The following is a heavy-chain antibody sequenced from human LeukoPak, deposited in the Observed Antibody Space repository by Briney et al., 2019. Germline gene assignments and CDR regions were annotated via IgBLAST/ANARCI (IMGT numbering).Heavy chain of an antibody. CDR3: ARGVWLLS. Sequence: NPSETLSLTCAVYGGSFSGYCWSWIRQPPGKGLEWIGEINHSGSTNYNPSLKSRVTISVDTSKNQFSLKLSSVTAADTAVYYCARGVWLLSWGQGTLVTVSS. V-gene: IGHV4-34*01. D-gene: IGHD3-9*01. J-gene: IGHJ4*02. CDR2: INHSGST. CDR1: GGSFSGYC.